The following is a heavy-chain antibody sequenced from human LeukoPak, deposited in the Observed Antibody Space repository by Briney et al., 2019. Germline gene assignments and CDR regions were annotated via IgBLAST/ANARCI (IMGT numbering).Heavy chain of an antibody. CDR1: GGSNSSSNW. D-gene: IGHD6-13*01. J-gene: IGHJ1*01. CDR2: IYHSGSI. Sequence: MPSGTLSLTCAVSGGSNSSSNWWSWVRQPPGKGLEWIGEIYHSGSINYNPSLKSRVTISVDKSKNQFSLKLSSVTAADTAVYYCARGPTLYSSSWYFQHWGQGTLVTVSS. CDR3: ARGPTLYSSSWYFQH. V-gene: IGHV4-4*02.